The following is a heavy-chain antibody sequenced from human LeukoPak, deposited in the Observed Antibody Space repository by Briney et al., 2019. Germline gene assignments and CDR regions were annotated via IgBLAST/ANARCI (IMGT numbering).Heavy chain of an antibody. CDR3: AGTQRGYSGYDRWYNWFDP. Sequence: SETLSLTCTVSGGSISSYYWSWIRQPAGKGLEWIGRIYTSGSTNYNPSLRSRVTISVDTSKNQFSLKLSSVTAADTAVYYCAGTQRGYSGYDRWYNWFDPWGQGTLVTVSS. CDR1: GGSISSYY. J-gene: IGHJ5*02. V-gene: IGHV4-4*07. D-gene: IGHD5-12*01. CDR2: IYTSGST.